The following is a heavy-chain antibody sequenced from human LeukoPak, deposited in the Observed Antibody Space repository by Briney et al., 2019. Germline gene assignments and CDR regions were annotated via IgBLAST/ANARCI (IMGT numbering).Heavy chain of an antibody. Sequence: GESLKISCKGSGYSFTSYWIWWVRQMPGKGLVWMGIIYPGDSDTRYSPSFQGQVTISADKSITTAYLQWSSLRASDTAMYYCARPYSNGWFNFDYWGQGTLVTVSS. J-gene: IGHJ4*02. CDR2: IYPGDSDT. V-gene: IGHV5-51*01. CDR1: GYSFTSYW. CDR3: ARPYSNGWFNFDY. D-gene: IGHD6-19*01.